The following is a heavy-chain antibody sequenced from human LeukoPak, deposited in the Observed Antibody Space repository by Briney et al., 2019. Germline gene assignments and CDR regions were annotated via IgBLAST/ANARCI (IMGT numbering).Heavy chain of an antibody. CDR3: ARGAPPDN. CDR2: ISYDGTNK. J-gene: IGHJ4*02. V-gene: IGHV3-30*04. CDR1: GFTFSDYA. Sequence: PGRSLRLSCAASGFTFSDYAMYWVRQAPGKGLEWVAVISYDGTNKYYADSVKGRSTISRDNSKNTLYLQMDGLRAEDTAVYYCARGAPPDNWGQGTLVTVSS.